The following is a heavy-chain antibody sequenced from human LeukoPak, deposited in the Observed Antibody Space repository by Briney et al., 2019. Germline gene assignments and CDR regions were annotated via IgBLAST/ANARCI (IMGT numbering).Heavy chain of an antibody. CDR3: ARGARYFDWLFSR. Sequence: PSETLSLTCTVSGGSISSYYWSWIRQPPGKGLEWIGYIYYSGSINYDPSLKSRVTISVDTSKNQFSLKLSSVTAADTAVYYCARGARYFDWLFSRWGQGTLVTVSS. V-gene: IGHV4-59*01. J-gene: IGHJ4*02. CDR1: GGSISSYY. CDR2: IYYSGSI. D-gene: IGHD3-9*01.